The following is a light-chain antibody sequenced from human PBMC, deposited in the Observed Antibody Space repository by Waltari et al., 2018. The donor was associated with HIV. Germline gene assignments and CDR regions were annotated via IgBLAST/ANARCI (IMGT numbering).Light chain of an antibody. Sequence: AIQLTQSPSSLSESVRDRVTITCRASQGIRSALAWYQQKPGKAPNLLIYDASTLESGVPSRFRGNGSGTDFTLTISSLQPEDFATYYCQQFNTYPLTFGGGTKVEIK. CDR2: DAS. CDR3: QQFNTYPLT. J-gene: IGKJ4*01. V-gene: IGKV1-13*02. CDR1: QGIRSA.